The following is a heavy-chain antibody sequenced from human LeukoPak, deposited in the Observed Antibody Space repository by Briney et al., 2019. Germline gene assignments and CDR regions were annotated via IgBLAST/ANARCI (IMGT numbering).Heavy chain of an antibody. J-gene: IGHJ4*02. CDR3: ASRMDIYDCVREATGGFDY. V-gene: IGHV3-7*01. CDR2: IKQDGSEK. Sequence: GGSLRLSCAASGFTFSSYWMSWVRQAPGKGLEWVANIKQDGSEKYYVDSVKGRFTISRDNAKNSLYLQMNSLRAEDTAVYYCASRMDIYDCVREATGGFDYWGQGTLVTVSS. CDR1: GFTFSSYW. D-gene: IGHD3-16*01.